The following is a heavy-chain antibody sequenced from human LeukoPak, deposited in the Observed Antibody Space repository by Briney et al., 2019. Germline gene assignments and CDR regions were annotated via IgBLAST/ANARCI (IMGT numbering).Heavy chain of an antibody. CDR1: GFTFSSYW. CDR3: ARAKTYYYGSGSYSYGMDV. CDR2: INSDGSST. J-gene: IGHJ6*02. Sequence: GGSLRLSCAASGFTFSSYWMHWVRQAPGKGLVWVSRINSDGSSTSYADSVKGRFTISRDNAKNTLYLQMNSLRAEDTAVYYCARAKTYYYGSGSYSYGMDVWGQGTTVTVSS. D-gene: IGHD3-10*01. V-gene: IGHV3-74*01.